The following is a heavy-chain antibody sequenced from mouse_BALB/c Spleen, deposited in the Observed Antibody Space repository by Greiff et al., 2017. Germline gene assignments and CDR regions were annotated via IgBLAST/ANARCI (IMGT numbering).Heavy chain of an antibody. CDR1: GFNIKDTY. Sequence: EVKLVESGAELVKPGASVKLSCTASGFNIKDTYMHWVKQRPEQGLEWIGRIDPANGNTKYDPKFQGKATITADTSSNTAYLQLSSLTSEDTAVYYCARDGYGPYWYFDVWGAGTTVTVSS. CDR3: ARDGYGPYWYFDV. CDR2: IDPANGNT. J-gene: IGHJ1*01. V-gene: IGHV14-3*02. D-gene: IGHD2-2*01.